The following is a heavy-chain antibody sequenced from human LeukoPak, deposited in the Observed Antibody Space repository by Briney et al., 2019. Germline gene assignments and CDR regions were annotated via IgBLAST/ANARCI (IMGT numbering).Heavy chain of an antibody. Sequence: SETLSLTCAVSGYSINSGYFWGWIRQPAGKGLEWIGRIYTSGSTNYNPSLKSRVTMSVDTSKNQFSLKLSSVTAADTAVYYCASIGPDSSGYSSRYWYFDLWGRGTLVTVSS. J-gene: IGHJ2*01. V-gene: IGHV4-4*07. D-gene: IGHD3-22*01. CDR3: ASIGPDSSGYSSRYWYFDL. CDR2: IYTSGST. CDR1: GYSINSGYF.